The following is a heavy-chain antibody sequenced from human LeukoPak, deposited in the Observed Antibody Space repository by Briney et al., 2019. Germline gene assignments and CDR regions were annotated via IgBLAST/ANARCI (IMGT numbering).Heavy chain of an antibody. CDR2: IIPIFGTA. CDR1: GGTFSSYA. Sequence: GASVKVSCKASGGTFSSYAISWVRQAPGQGLEWMGGIIPIFGTANYAQKFQGRVTITADESTSTAYMELSSLRSEDTAVYYCARVIVVVPAASVRFDPWGQGTLVTVSS. J-gene: IGHJ5*02. CDR3: ARVIVVVPAASVRFDP. D-gene: IGHD2-2*01. V-gene: IGHV1-69*13.